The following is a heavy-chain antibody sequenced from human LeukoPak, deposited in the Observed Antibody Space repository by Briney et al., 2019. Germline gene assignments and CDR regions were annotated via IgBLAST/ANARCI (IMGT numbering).Heavy chain of an antibody. CDR1: GLSFSSFA. D-gene: IGHD3-16*01. J-gene: IGHJ4*02. CDR3: AKASWVSSTDAVR. V-gene: IGHV3-23*01. CDR2: IRGNGDT. Sequence: GGSLRLSCAASGLSFSSFAMSWVRQGPARGLEWVSSIRGNGDTFYADSVRDRFTLFSDSSTNTVYFQLNNLRVEDTAIYYCAKASWVSSTDAVRWGQGTLVTVSS.